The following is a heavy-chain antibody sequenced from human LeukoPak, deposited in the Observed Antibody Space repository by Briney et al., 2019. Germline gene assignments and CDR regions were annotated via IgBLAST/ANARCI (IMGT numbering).Heavy chain of an antibody. CDR2: ILGGAGST. D-gene: IGHD2-2*01. Sequence: GRSLRLSCAASGFSFSSDGMSWVRQAPGRGLEWVSGILGGAGSTYYADSVKGRFTISRDNSKNTLYLQMNSLRAEDTAVYYCAHGTVYQLDYWGQGTLVTVSS. J-gene: IGHJ4*02. V-gene: IGHV3-23*01. CDR3: AHGTVYQLDY. CDR1: GFSFSSDG.